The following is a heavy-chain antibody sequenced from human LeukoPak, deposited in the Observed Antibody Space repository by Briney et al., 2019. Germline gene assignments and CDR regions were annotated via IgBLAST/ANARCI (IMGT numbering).Heavy chain of an antibody. CDR3: ARDRAEYDTGFYYYYMDV. Sequence: NPGGSLRLSCAASGFTFSSYSMNWVRQAPGKGLEWVSSISSSSSYIYYADSVKGRFTISRDNAKNSLYLQMNSLRAEDTAVYYCARDRAEYDTGFYYYYMDVWGKGTTVTVSS. CDR1: GFTFSSYS. D-gene: IGHD3-22*01. J-gene: IGHJ6*03. CDR2: ISSSSSYI. V-gene: IGHV3-21*01.